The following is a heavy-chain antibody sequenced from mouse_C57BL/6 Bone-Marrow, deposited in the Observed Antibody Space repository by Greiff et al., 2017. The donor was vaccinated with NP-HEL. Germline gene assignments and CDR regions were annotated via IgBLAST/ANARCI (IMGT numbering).Heavy chain of an antibody. CDR3: AVYDYDEGVDY. J-gene: IGHJ2*01. CDR2: INPNNGGT. CDR1: GYTFTDYN. V-gene: IGHV1-22*01. D-gene: IGHD2-4*01. Sequence: VQLQQSGPELVKPGASVKMSCKASGYTFTDYNMHWVKQSHGKSLEWIGYINPNNGGTSYNQKFKGKATLTVNKSSSTAYMALRSLTSEDSAVYYCAVYDYDEGVDYWGQGPTLTVST.